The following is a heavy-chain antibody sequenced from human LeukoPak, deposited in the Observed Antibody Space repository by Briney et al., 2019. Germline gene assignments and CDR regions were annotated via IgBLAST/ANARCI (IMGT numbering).Heavy chain of an antibody. D-gene: IGHD6-13*01. J-gene: IGHJ6*03. CDR1: GFTFNNHN. V-gene: IGHV3-48*03. Sequence: GGSLRLSCAASGFTFNNHNMDWVRQAPGKGLEWVSYISGSGDAIFYADSVQGRFTISRDNAKNSLYLQMDSLRAEDTAVYYCAKDATAVVGTVYMDVWGKGTTVTISS. CDR3: AKDATAVVGTVYMDV. CDR2: ISGSGDAI.